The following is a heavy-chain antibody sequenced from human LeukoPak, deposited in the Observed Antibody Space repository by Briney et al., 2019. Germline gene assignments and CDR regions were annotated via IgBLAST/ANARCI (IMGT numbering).Heavy chain of an antibody. D-gene: IGHD3-3*01. CDR2: IKSKTDGGTT. J-gene: IGHJ4*02. CDR3: TTVAPSHTIFGIH. V-gene: IGHV3-15*07. CDR1: GFTFSNAW. Sequence: PGGSLRLSCAASGFTFSNAWMNWVRRAPGKRLEWVGRIKSKTDGGTTDYAAPVKGRFTISRDDSKNTLYLQMNSLKTEDTAVYYCTTVAPSHTIFGIHWGQGTLVTVSS.